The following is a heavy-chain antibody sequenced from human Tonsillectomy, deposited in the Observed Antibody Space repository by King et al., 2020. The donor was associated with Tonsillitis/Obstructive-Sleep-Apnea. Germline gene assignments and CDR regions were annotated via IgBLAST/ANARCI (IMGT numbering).Heavy chain of an antibody. CDR2: INPSGGST. CDR3: AGGDIPNAFDI. Sequence: VQLVESGAEVKKPGASVTVSCTASGYTFTSYYMHWVRQAPGQGLEWMGIINPSGGSTSYAQKFQGRVTMTRDTSTSTVYMELSSLRSEDTAVYYCAGGDIPNAFDIWGQGTMVTVSS. J-gene: IGHJ3*02. CDR1: GYTFTSYY. D-gene: IGHD2-15*01. V-gene: IGHV1-46*01.